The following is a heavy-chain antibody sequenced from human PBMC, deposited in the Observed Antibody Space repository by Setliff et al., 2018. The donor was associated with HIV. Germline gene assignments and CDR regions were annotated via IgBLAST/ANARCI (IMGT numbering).Heavy chain of an antibody. Sequence: ASVKVSCKVSGYSLTELSIHWVRQAPGEGLEWMGWINTHTGDPSYAQVFTGRFVFSLDASVSTAYLQISSLKAEDTAVYYCATSRGYTLYYLDYWGQGTLVTVSS. CDR1: GYSLTELS. D-gene: IGHD5-18*01. CDR3: ATSRGYTLYYLDY. CDR2: INTHTGDP. J-gene: IGHJ4*02. V-gene: IGHV7-4-1*02.